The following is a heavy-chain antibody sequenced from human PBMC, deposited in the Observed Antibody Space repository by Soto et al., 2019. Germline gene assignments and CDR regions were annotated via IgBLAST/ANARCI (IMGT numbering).Heavy chain of an antibody. CDR3: AKDMYEGSSGGSLDY. V-gene: IGHV3-9*01. D-gene: IGHD2-15*01. J-gene: IGHJ4*02. Sequence: EVQLVESGGGLVQPGRSLRLSCAASGFTFYDFAMHWVRQAPGKGLEWVSRISGTRNIIDYADSVKGRFIISRDNAKNSLYLQMNSLRPEDTAFYYCAKDMYEGSSGGSLDYWGQGTLVTVSS. CDR2: ISGTRNII. CDR1: GFTFYDFA.